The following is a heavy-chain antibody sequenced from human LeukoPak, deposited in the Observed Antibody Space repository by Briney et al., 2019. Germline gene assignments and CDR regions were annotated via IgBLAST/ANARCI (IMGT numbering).Heavy chain of an antibody. Sequence: SETLSLTCTVSGGSFSGYYWSWIRQPPGKGLEWIGEINHSGSTNYNPSLKSRVTISVDTSKNQFSLKLSSVTAADTAVYYCARLVGATTRPPNFDYWGQGTLVTVSS. CDR1: GGSFSGYY. D-gene: IGHD1-26*01. J-gene: IGHJ4*02. V-gene: IGHV4-34*01. CDR2: INHSGST. CDR3: ARLVGATTRPPNFDY.